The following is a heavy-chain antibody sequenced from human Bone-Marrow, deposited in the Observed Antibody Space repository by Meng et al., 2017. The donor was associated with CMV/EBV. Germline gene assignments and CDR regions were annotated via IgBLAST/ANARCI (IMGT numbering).Heavy chain of an antibody. CDR3: ARGLIRRYYYYGMAV. Sequence: GSLRLSCTVSDVSINNSSFFWGWIRQPPGKGLEWIGEINHSGSTNYNPSLKSRVTISVDTSKNQFSLKLSSVTAADTAVYYCARGLIRRYYYYGMAVWGQGNTVTV. V-gene: IGHV4-39*07. J-gene: IGHJ6*02. D-gene: IGHD3-22*01. CDR1: DVSINNSSFF. CDR2: INHSGST.